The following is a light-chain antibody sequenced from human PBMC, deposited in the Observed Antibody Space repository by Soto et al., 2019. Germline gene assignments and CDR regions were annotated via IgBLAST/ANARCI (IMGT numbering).Light chain of an antibody. CDR2: SND. J-gene: IGLJ2*01. V-gene: IGLV1-44*01. Sequence: QSVLTQSPSASGTPGQRVSISCSGSTSNIGTNTVSWYQHVPGTAPKLLIYSNDQRPSAVPGRFSGSKSGTSASLAISGLLSEDEAEYYCAPWEDSLHVVFGGGTKLPVL. CDR1: TSNIGTNT. CDR3: APWEDSLHVV.